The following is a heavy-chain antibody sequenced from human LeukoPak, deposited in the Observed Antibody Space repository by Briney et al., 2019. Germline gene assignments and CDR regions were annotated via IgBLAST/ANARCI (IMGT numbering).Heavy chain of an antibody. Sequence: PSETLSLTCTVSGYSISSGYYWGWIRQPPGKGLEWIGSIYHSGSTYYNPSLKSRVTISVDTSKNQFSLKLSSVTAADTAVYYCARQRGARGVIYPGWFDPWGQGTLVTVSS. CDR2: IYHSGST. J-gene: IGHJ5*02. CDR1: GYSISSGYY. V-gene: IGHV4-38-2*02. CDR3: ARQRGARGVIYPGWFDP. D-gene: IGHD3-10*01.